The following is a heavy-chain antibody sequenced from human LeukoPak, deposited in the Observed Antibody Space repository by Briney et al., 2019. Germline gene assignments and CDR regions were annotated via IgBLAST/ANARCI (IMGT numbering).Heavy chain of an antibody. Sequence: PGGSLRLSCAASGVTIRYNSMTWVRQAPGKGLEWVSTIYADGTTYYADSMKGRFTISRDNSKNTLDPQMNSLRAEDTAVYYCARAQLASGTDYWGQGTLVTVSS. V-gene: IGHV3-53*01. CDR2: IYADGTT. CDR3: ARAQLASGTDY. J-gene: IGHJ4*02. D-gene: IGHD3-3*02. CDR1: GVTIRYNS.